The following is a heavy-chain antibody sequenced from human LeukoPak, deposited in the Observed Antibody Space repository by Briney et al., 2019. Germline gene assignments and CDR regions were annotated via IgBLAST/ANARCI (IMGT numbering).Heavy chain of an antibody. V-gene: IGHV1-69*13. D-gene: IGHD5/OR15-5a*01. CDR3: ARDSVSRRYFDL. J-gene: IGHJ2*01. CDR2: IIPIFGTA. CDR1: GGTFRSYA. Sequence: SVKVSCKASGGTFRSYAISWVRQAPGQGLEWMGGIIPIFGTANYAQKFQGRVTITADESMSTAYMELSSLRSEDTAVYYCARDSVSRRYFDLWGRGTLVTVSS.